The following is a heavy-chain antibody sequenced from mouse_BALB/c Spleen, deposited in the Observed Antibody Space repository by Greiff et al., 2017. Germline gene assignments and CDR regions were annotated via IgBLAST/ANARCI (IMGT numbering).Heavy chain of an antibody. CDR3: ARYTMISFAY. D-gene: IGHD2-4*01. CDR1: GYSITSDYA. J-gene: IGHJ3*01. Sequence: EVKLQESGPGLVKPSQSLSLTCTVTGYSITSDYAWNWLRQFPGNKLEWMGYISYSGSTSYNPSLKSRISITRDTSKNQFFLQLNSVTTEDTATYYCARYTMISFAYWGQGTLVTVSA. V-gene: IGHV3-2*02. CDR2: ISYSGST.